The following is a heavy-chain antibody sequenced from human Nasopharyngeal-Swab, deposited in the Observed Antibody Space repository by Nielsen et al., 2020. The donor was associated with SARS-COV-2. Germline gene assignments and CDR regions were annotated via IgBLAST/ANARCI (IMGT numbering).Heavy chain of an antibody. CDR3: ARDRGDGYNLYYFDY. J-gene: IGHJ4*02. CDR2: IWYDGSNK. Sequence: GGSLRLSCAASGFTFSSYGMHWVRQAPGKGLEWVAVIWYDGSNKYYADSVKGRFTISRDNSKNTLYLQMNSLRAEDTAVYYCARDRGDGYNLYYFDYWGQGTLVTAPQ. V-gene: IGHV3-33*01. D-gene: IGHD5-24*01. CDR1: GFTFSSYG.